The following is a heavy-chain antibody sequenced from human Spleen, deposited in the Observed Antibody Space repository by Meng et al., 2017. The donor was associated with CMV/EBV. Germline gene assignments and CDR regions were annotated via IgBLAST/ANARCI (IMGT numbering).Heavy chain of an antibody. Sequence: ASVKVSCKTSGYIFTGYYMHWVRQAPGQGLEWMGWINPNSGGTNYAQTFQGRVTMTRDTSISTAYMELSRLRSDDTAVYYCATTPIRGPVVPAAILKRDYYYYDMDVWGQGTTVTVSS. J-gene: IGHJ6*02. CDR2: INPNSGGT. CDR1: GYIFTGYY. CDR3: ATTPIRGPVVPAAILKRDYYYYDMDV. D-gene: IGHD2-2*01. V-gene: IGHV1-2*02.